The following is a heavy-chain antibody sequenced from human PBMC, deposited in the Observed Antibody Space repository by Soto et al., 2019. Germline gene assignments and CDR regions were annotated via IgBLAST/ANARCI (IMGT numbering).Heavy chain of an antibody. CDR2: VSGGSGYT. D-gene: IGHD6-25*01. J-gene: IGHJ6*02. Sequence: GGSLRLSCVASGFTFSDYYVSWIRQAPGKGLEWVSFVSGGSGYTNYAESVKGRFTISRDNAKNSLYLQMNSLRAEDTAVYYCARDRSSGRRSAYFYGLDVWGQGTTVTVSS. V-gene: IGHV3-11*06. CDR1: GFTFSDYY. CDR3: ARDRSSGRRSAYFYGLDV.